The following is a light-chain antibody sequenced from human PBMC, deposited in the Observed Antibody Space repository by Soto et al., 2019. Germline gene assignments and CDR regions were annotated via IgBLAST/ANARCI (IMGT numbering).Light chain of an antibody. CDR3: QQYGSSPMYT. CDR1: QSLGSSY. Sequence: EIVLTQSPGTLSLSPGEIATLSCRASQSLGSSYLAWYQQKPGQAPRLLIYGSSIRVTGIPDRFSGSGSGTDFTLTISRLEPEDCAIYYCQQYGSSPMYTFGQGTKLEIK. CDR2: GSS. J-gene: IGKJ2*01. V-gene: IGKV3-20*01.